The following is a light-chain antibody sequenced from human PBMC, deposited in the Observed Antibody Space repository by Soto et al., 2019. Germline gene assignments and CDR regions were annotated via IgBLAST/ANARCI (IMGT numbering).Light chain of an antibody. CDR3: TSYAGSNKLI. J-gene: IGLJ2*01. V-gene: IGLV2-8*01. CDR2: EVS. Sequence: QSALTQPPSASGSPGQSVTISCTGTSSGVGGYTYVSWYQQHPGKAPKLMIYEVSKRPSGVPDRFSGSKSGNTASLTVSGLQAEDEADYYCTSYAGSNKLIFGGGTKLTVL. CDR1: SSGVGGYTY.